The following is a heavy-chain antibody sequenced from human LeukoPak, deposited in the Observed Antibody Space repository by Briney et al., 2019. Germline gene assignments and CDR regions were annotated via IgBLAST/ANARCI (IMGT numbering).Heavy chain of an antibody. CDR3: ARQYYDFWSGYPSYFDY. V-gene: IGHV1-69*02. D-gene: IGHD3-3*01. Sequence: SVKVSCKASGGTFSSYTISWVRQAPGQGLEWMGRIIPILGIANYAQKFQGRVTITADKSTSTAYMELSSLRSGDTAVYYCARQYYDFWSGYPSYFDYWGQGTLVTVSS. CDR2: IIPILGIA. CDR1: GGTFSSYT. J-gene: IGHJ4*02.